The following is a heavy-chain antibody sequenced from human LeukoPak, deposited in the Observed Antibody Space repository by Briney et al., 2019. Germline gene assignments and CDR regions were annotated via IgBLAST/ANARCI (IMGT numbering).Heavy chain of an antibody. J-gene: IGHJ4*02. CDR3: ASSSYDLLTGLGLTHGF. Sequence: PSETLSLTCAVYGGSFSDYFWTWIRQPPGKGLEWIGEVHPSGRTNYKSSLKSRVTISVDTSKNQFSLSLSSVTAADTAVYFCASSSYDLLTGLGLTHGFWGQGTLVTVSS. CDR1: GGSFSDYF. D-gene: IGHD3-9*01. CDR2: VHPSGRT. V-gene: IGHV4-34*01.